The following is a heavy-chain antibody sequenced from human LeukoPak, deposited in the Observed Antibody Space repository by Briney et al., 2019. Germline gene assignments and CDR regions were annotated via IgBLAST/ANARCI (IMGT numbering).Heavy chain of an antibody. D-gene: IGHD3-22*01. CDR2: ISSSSSYI. J-gene: IGHJ4*02. CDR3: ARDSIPYDSSGYFPDY. CDR1: GFTFSSYS. V-gene: IGHV3-21*01. Sequence: GGSLRLSCAASGFTFSSYSINWVRQAPGKGLEWVSSISSSSSYIYYADSVKGRFTISRDNAKNSLYLQMNSLRAEDTAVYYCARDSIPYDSSGYFPDYWGQGTLVTVSS.